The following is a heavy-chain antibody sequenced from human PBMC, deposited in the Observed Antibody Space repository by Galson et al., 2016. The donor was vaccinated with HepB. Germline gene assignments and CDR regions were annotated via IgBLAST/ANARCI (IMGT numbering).Heavy chain of an antibody. V-gene: IGHV3-23*01. CDR3: AKDLLRDTGYSNKWYDY. CDR1: GFTFHTYA. J-gene: IGHJ4*02. Sequence: SLRLSCAASGFTFHTYAMSWVRQAPGKGLEWVSLISSSGGSTYYADSVKGRFTISRDNSKNTLYLQMNSLRGDDTAVYFCAKDLLRDTGYSNKWYDYWGQGTLVTVSS. CDR2: ISSSGGST. D-gene: IGHD6-13*01.